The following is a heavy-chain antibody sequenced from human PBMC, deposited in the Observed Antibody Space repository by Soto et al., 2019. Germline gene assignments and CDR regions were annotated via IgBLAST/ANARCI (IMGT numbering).Heavy chain of an antibody. CDR1: GFTFSTYG. CDR3: AKDLRLWSKDYCYYGMDV. CDR2: ISYDASKE. V-gene: IGHV3-30*18. J-gene: IGHJ6*02. Sequence: QVQLVESGGGVLQPGSSLTLSCAASGFTFSTYGMHWVRQAPGKGLEWVAVISYDASKEFYADSVKGRFTISRDNSKNTRYLQMMSLRAEYTAVYYGAKDLRLWSKDYCYYGMDVWGQGTTVTVSS. D-gene: IGHD5-18*01.